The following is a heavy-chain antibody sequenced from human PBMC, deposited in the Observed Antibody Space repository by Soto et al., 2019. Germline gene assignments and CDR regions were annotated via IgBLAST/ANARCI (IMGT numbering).Heavy chain of an antibody. J-gene: IGHJ4*02. Sequence: SETLSLTCAVSGYSVSTGYYWAWIRQSPGRGLEWIGSVSHSGTIYYNPSLKSRVTMSVDTSKNHISLKVLSVTAADTALYYCAKVHTSGAGCDDWGQGTLVTVSS. CDR2: VSHSGTI. CDR3: AKVHTSGAGCDD. D-gene: IGHD6-19*01. V-gene: IGHV4-38-2*01. CDR1: GYSVSTGYY.